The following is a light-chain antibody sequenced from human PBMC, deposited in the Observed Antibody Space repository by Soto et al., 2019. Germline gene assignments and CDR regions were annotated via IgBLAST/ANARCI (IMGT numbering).Light chain of an antibody. Sequence: DIQMTQSPSSLSASVGDRVTITCQASQDISNYLNWYQQKLGKAPKLLIYDASNLETGVPSRFSGSGSGTDFTFTISSLQPEDIATYYCQQSYNTLLYTFGQGTKLEIK. CDR2: DAS. J-gene: IGKJ2*01. CDR3: QQSYNTLLYT. CDR1: QDISNY. V-gene: IGKV1-33*01.